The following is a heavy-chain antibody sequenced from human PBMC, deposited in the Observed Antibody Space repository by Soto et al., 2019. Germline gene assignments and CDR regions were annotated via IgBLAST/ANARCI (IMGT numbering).Heavy chain of an antibody. CDR3: NTEPKTVFYHGLDV. Sequence: GGSLRLSCAASGFTFYKARMSWVRQAPGKGLEWVGRIRSITNGGTTDDAAPVKGRFTISRDDSKNMVFLQMNSLKTEDTAVYSRNTEPKTVFYHGLDVWGQGTTVTVSS. J-gene: IGHJ6*02. V-gene: IGHV3-15*01. CDR1: GFTFYKAR. D-gene: IGHD3-10*01. CDR2: IRSITNGGTT.